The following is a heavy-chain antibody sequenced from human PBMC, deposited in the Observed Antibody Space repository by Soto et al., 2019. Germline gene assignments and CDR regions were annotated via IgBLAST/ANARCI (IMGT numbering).Heavy chain of an antibody. Sequence: SGPTLVNPTETLTLTCTVSGFSLSNARMGVSWIRQPPGKALEWLAHIFSNDEKSYSTSLKSRLTISKDTSKSQVVLTMTNMDPVDTATYYCARTRATYDFWSGYFDYWGQGTLVTVSS. V-gene: IGHV2-26*01. D-gene: IGHD3-3*01. CDR1: GFSLSNARMG. J-gene: IGHJ4*02. CDR2: IFSNDEK. CDR3: ARTRATYDFWSGYFDY.